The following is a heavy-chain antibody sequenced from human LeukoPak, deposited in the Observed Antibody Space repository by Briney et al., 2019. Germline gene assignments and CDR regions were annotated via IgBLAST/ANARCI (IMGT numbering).Heavy chain of an antibody. CDR3: ARIYNSSQWLAPGDY. V-gene: IGHV4-59*01. CDR1: DGFISHFQ. Sequence: PSETLSLNCSVSDGFISHFQWSLIRPPPSKSLDCMRYIYYSGSTTYNPSLKSRVTMSVDTSKTQFSLKLRSVTAADTALYYCARIYNSSQWLAPGDYWGQGTLVTVSS. D-gene: IGHD6-19*01. J-gene: IGHJ4*02. CDR2: IYYSGST.